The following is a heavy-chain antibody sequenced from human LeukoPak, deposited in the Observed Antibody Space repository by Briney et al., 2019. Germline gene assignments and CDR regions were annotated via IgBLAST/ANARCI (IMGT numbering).Heavy chain of an antibody. CDR2: ISSSGSTI. CDR3: ARAPRHDSSGYYHDYYYYYYMDV. J-gene: IGHJ6*03. V-gene: IGHV3-11*04. D-gene: IGHD3-22*01. CDR1: GFTFSDYY. Sequence: GGSLRLSCAASGFTFSDYYMSWIRQAPGKGLEWVSYISSSGSTIYCADSVKGRFTISRDNAKNSLYLQMNSLRAEDTAVYYCARAPRHDSSGYYHDYYYYYYMDVWGKGTTVTVSS.